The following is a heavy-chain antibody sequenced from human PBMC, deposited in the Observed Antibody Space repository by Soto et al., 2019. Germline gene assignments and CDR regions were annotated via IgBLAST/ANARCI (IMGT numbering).Heavy chain of an antibody. D-gene: IGHD1-26*01. CDR1: GYTLTSSD. V-gene: IGHV1-8*01. Sequence: QVQLVQSGAEVKKSGASVKVSCKASGYTLTSSDINWVRQATGQGLEWMGWMNPNTGNTGYTQRFQGRVTMTRNISITTAYMELSSLRSDDTAVYYCARGRIVGAAFDYWGQGTLVTVSS. CDR2: MNPNTGNT. J-gene: IGHJ4*02. CDR3: ARGRIVGAAFDY.